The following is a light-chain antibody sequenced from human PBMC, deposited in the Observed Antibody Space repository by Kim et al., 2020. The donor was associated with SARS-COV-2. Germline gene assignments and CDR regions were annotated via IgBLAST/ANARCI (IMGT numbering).Light chain of an antibody. V-gene: IGKV1D-13*01. J-gene: IGKJ2*01. CDR2: DAS. CDR3: QQFNNLFT. Sequence: LSTSVGDRVNITCRASQDISSALAWYQQKPGKAPNLLIYDASTLESGVPSRFSGSGSGTDFTLTISSPQPEDFATYYCQQFNNLFTFGQGTKLEI. CDR1: QDISSA.